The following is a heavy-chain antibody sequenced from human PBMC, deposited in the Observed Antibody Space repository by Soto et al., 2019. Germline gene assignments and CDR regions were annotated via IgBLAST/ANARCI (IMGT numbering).Heavy chain of an antibody. D-gene: IGHD6-13*01. Sequence: QVQLQESGPGLVKPSGTLSLTCAVSGGSISSSNLWTWVRQPPGKGLEWIGEIYHGGSTNYSPSLKSRVTISVDKSKNQFSLRLSSVTAADTAVYYCARSPRSIAAGGIDYWGQGILVTVSS. CDR1: GGSISSSNL. CDR3: ARSPRSIAAGGIDY. J-gene: IGHJ4*02. CDR2: IYHGGST. V-gene: IGHV4-4*02.